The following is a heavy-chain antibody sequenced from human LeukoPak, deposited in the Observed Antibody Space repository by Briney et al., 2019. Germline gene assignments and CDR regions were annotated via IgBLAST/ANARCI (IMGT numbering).Heavy chain of an antibody. V-gene: IGHV1-69*13. CDR2: IIPTFGTA. CDR1: GGTFISYA. J-gene: IGHJ4*02. Sequence: SVKVSCKASGGTFISYAISWVRQAPGQGLEWMGGIIPTFGTANYAQKFQGRVTITADESTSTAYMELSSLRSEDTAVYYCVRDRVTTVTSVDPKTFDYWGQGTLVTVSS. CDR3: VRDRVTTVTSVDPKTFDY. D-gene: IGHD4-11*01.